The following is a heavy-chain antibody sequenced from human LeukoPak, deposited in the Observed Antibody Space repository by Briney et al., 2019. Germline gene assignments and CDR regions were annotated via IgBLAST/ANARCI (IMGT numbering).Heavy chain of an antibody. CDR1: GNTFAGHN. D-gene: IGHD6-25*01. J-gene: IGHJ4*02. V-gene: IGHV1-2*02. CDR3: AISIQAAAIPAFDY. CDR2: INPDRGGT. Sequence: ASVKVSCKAPGNTFAGHNIHWMRQAPGQGLELMGWINPDRGGTDYARQFQGRVTMTSDTSIRAAYMELSSLVSEVSAVYFCAISIQAAAIPAFDYWGQGTLVTVSS.